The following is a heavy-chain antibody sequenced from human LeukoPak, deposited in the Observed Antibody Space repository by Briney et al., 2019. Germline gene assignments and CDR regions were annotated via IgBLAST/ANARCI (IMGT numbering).Heavy chain of an antibody. V-gene: IGHV1-2*02. D-gene: IGHD2-15*01. Sequence: GASVKVSCKASGYTFTGYYMHWVRQAPGQGLEWMGWINPNSGGTNYAQKFQGRVTMTRDTSISTAYMELSRLRSDDTAVYYCASFEVQLITVVAASQDYWGQGTLVTVSS. CDR1: GYTFTGYY. J-gene: IGHJ4*02. CDR3: ASFEVQLITVVAASQDY. CDR2: INPNSGGT.